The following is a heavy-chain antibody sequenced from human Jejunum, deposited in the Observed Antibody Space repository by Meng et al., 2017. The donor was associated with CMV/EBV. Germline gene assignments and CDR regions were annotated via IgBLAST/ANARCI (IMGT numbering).Heavy chain of an antibody. Sequence: QVHVGKSGAEVKKPGASVKVPWEASGFIFTSYAISWVGKAPGQGLQYMGWITAYNGNTNYAQELQGRVTMTTETSTSTAYMELRSLRFDDTAVYYCARARLGGYCSSTSCADNWFDPWGQGTLVTVSS. J-gene: IGHJ5*02. CDR3: ARARLGGYCSSTSCADNWFDP. CDR2: ITAYNGNT. D-gene: IGHD2-2*01. CDR1: GFIFTSYA. V-gene: IGHV1-18*01.